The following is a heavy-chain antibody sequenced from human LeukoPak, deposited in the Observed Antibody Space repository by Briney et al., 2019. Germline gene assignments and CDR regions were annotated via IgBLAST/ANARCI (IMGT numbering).Heavy chain of an antibody. Sequence: GGSLRLSCAVSGFTFSNYWMTWVRQAPGKGLEWVANINQDGSEKYYVDSVKGRFTISRDNAKNSLYLQMNSLRAEDTAVYYCARGPFVVISYWGQGTLVTVSS. CDR1: GFTFSNYW. V-gene: IGHV3-7*01. CDR3: ARGPFVVISY. J-gene: IGHJ4*02. CDR2: INQDGSEK. D-gene: IGHD3-22*01.